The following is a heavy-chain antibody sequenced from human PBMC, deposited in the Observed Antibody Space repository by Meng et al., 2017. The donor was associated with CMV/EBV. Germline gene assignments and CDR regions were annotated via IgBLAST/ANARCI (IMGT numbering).Heavy chain of an antibody. D-gene: IGHD3-3*01. J-gene: IGHJ4*02. CDR1: GFTASSNH. Sequence: GGSLRLSCAASGFTASSNHMSWVRQAPGKGLEWVSVIYSGGSTYYADSVKVRFTISRDNSKNTLYLQMNSLRAEDTAVYYCARAPWSGYYIDYWGQGTLVTVSS. CDR3: ARAPWSGYYIDY. V-gene: IGHV3-66*02. CDR2: IYSGGST.